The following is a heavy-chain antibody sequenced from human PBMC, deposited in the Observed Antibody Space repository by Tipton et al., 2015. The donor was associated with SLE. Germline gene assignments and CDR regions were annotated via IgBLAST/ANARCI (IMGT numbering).Heavy chain of an antibody. D-gene: IGHD3-9*01. CDR2: IYYSGST. V-gene: IGHV4-59*01. J-gene: IGHJ4*02. CDR3: ARAGSLTGYYPYFDY. Sequence: TLSLTCTVSGGSISSYYWSWIRQPPGKGLEWIGYIYYSGSTNYNPSLKSRVTISVDTSKNQFSLKLSSVTAADTAVYYCARAGSLTGYYPYFDYWGQGTL. CDR1: GGSISSYY.